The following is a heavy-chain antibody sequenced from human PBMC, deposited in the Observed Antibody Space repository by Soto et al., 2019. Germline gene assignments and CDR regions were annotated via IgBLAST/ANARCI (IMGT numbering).Heavy chain of an antibody. D-gene: IGHD1-1*01. J-gene: IGHJ5*02. CDR1: GASISGFY. CDR2: IYATGTT. CDR3: VRDGTKTLRDWFDP. Sequence: SSETLSLTXTVSGASISGFYWSWIRKSAGKGLEWIGRIYATGTTDYNPSLKSRVMMSVDTSKKQFSLKLRSVTAADTAVHYCVRDGTKTLRDWFDPWGQGISVTVSS. V-gene: IGHV4-4*07.